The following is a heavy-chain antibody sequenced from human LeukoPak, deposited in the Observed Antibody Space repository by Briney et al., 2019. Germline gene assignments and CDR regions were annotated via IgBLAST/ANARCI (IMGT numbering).Heavy chain of an antibody. CDR2: IIPIFGTA. CDR1: GGTFSSYA. J-gene: IGHJ3*02. Sequence: ASVKVSCKASGGTFSSYAISWVRQAPGQGLEWMGGIIPIFGTANYAQKFQGRVTITTDESTSTAYMELSSLRSEDTAVYYCARDPGTTVTTLAFDIWGQGTMVTVSS. D-gene: IGHD4-17*01. V-gene: IGHV1-69*05. CDR3: ARDPGTTVTTLAFDI.